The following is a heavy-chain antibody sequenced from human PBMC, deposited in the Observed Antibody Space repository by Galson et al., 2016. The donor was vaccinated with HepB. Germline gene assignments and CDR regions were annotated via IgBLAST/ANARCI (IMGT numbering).Heavy chain of an antibody. CDR1: GYNFADYW. V-gene: IGHV5-51*01. CDR3: TTTRDSFHNYGWYFDL. J-gene: IGHJ2*01. D-gene: IGHD5-18*01. Sequence: QSGAEVKKPGESLRISCEGSGYNFADYWIGWVRQSPGKGLEWMGVIYPGDSDIRYSPSFQGQVTISADTSINIAYLQWSSLKASDTAMYYCTTTRDSFHNYGWYFDLWGRGTLVTVSS. CDR2: IYPGDSDI.